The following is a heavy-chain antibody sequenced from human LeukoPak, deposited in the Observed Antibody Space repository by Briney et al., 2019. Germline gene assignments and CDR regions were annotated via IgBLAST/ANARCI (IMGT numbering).Heavy chain of an antibody. CDR1: GGSISSGGYS. CDR3: ARERTAAGMGYNWFDP. V-gene: IGHV4-30-2*01. J-gene: IGHJ5*02. CDR2: IYHSGST. Sequence: SETLSLTCAVSGGSISSGGYSWSWIRQPPGKGLEWIGYIYHSGSTYYNPSLKSRVTISVDRSKNQFSLKLSSVTAADTAVYYCARERTAAGMGYNWFDPWGQGTLVTVSS. D-gene: IGHD6-13*01.